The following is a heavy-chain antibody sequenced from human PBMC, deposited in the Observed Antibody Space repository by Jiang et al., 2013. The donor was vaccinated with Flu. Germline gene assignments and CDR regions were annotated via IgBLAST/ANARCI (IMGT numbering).Heavy chain of an antibody. CDR1: GFSLATSGVG. CDR2: VYWDADK. Sequence: KPTQTLTLTCTFSGFSLATSGVGVAWIRQPPGKALEWLALVYWDADKRYSPSLKNRLTITKDTSKNQVVLTMTNMDPVDTATYYCAHSQSLWFGELPFDYWGQGTLVTVSS. D-gene: IGHD3-10*01. V-gene: IGHV2-5*02. J-gene: IGHJ4*02. CDR3: AHSQSLWFGELPFDY.